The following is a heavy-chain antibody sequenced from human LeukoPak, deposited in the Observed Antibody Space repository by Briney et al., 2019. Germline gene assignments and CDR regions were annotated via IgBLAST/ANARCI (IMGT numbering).Heavy chain of an antibody. V-gene: IGHV1-8*03. D-gene: IGHD4/OR15-4a*01. Sequence: AASVKVSCKASGYTFTSYDINWVRQATGQGLEWMGWMNPNSGNTDYAQKFQGRVTITRNTSISTAYMELSSLRSEDTAVYYCARAGIWDYGPGGAFDIWGQGTMVTVSS. CDR3: ARAGIWDYGPGGAFDI. CDR1: GYTFTSYD. CDR2: MNPNSGNT. J-gene: IGHJ3*02.